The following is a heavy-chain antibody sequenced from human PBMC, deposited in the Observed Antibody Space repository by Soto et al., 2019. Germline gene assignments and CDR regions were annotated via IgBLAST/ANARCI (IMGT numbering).Heavy chain of an antibody. V-gene: IGHV3-11*06. CDR2: ISPGSRYP. Sequence: GGSLKLCSAGCGFTFGDSYVSWIRQGLGMGLEWLSYISPGSRYPPYADAVKGRFTISRDNVKRSLYLQIMSLIAEDLAIYYSVSGSVGGLFDLCGQGIMVT. J-gene: IGHJ5*02. D-gene: IGHD3-3*01. CDR3: VSGSVGGLFDL. CDR1: GFTFGDSY.